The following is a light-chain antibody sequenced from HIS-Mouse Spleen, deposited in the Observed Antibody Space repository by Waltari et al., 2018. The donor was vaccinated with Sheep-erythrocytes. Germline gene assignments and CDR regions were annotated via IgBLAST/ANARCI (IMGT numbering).Light chain of an antibody. CDR3: SSYTSSSTWV. CDR1: SSDVGGYNY. Sequence: GQSITISCTGTSSDVGGYNYVSWYQQLPGKAPKLMIYDVSNRPSGVSNRFSGSKSGNTASLTISGLQAEDEADYYCSSYTSSSTWVFGGGTKLTVL. V-gene: IGLV2-14*03. J-gene: IGLJ3*02. CDR2: DVS.